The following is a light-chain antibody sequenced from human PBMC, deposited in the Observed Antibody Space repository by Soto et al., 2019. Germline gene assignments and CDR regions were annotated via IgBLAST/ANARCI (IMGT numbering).Light chain of an antibody. J-gene: IGKJ1*01. CDR1: QSVLYSSNNKNY. CDR3: QQDYSTQT. V-gene: IGKV4-1*01. Sequence: DIVMTQSPDSLAVSLGERATINCKSSQSVLYSSNNKNYLAWYQQKPGQPPKLLIYWASTRESGVPDRFSGSGSGTDFTLTISSLQAEDVAVYDCQQDYSTQTFGQGTKLEIK. CDR2: WAS.